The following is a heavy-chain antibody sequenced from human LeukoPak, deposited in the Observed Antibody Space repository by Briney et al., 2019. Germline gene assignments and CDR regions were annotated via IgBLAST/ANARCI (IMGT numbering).Heavy chain of an antibody. J-gene: IGHJ4*02. CDR2: IDPNSGGT. V-gene: IGHV1-2*02. D-gene: IGHD2-15*01. CDR3: ASRPDQHLLYYFDY. CDR1: GYTFTGYY. Sequence: GASVKVSCKASGYTFTGYYMHWVRQAPGQGLEWMGWIDPNSGGTKYAQKFQGRVTMTSDASISTAYMELSSLRSDDTAVYYCASRPDQHLLYYFDYWGQGALVTVSS.